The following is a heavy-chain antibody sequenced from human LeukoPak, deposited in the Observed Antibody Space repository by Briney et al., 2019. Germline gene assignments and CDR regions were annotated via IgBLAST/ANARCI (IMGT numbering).Heavy chain of an antibody. Sequence: GGSLRLSCAASGFSFSSYWMTWVRQAPGKGLEWVANIKHDGSQKYYVDSVKGRFTISRDNAKNSLYLQMNSLRAEDTAVYYCGSTGSLLDYWGQGTLVTVSS. CDR1: GFSFSSYW. CDR2: IKHDGSQK. D-gene: IGHD3-10*01. J-gene: IGHJ4*02. V-gene: IGHV3-7*01. CDR3: GSTGSLLDY.